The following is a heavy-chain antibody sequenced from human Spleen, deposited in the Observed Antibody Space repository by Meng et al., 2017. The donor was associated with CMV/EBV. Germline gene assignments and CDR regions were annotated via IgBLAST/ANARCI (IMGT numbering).Heavy chain of an antibody. CDR3: ASGGPINWFDP. Sequence: SETLSLTCTVSGGSISSYYWSWIRQPPGKGLEWIGYIYYSGSTNYNPSFKSRVTISVDTSKNHFTLQQSTVTAADTAVDYCASGGPINWFDPWGQGTLVTVSS. CDR1: GGSISSYY. J-gene: IGHJ5*02. V-gene: IGHV4-59*08. CDR2: IYYSGST.